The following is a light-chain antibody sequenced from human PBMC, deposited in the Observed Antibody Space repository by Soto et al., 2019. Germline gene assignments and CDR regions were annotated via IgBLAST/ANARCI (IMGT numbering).Light chain of an antibody. V-gene: IGKV1-39*01. CDR2: TAS. CDR1: QSVSRY. Sequence: DIQMTQSPSSLSASEGDSITITCRASQSVSRYLRWYQQKPGKAPNLLIYTASAFQGGVPSRFSGSGSGTDFTLTISSLQPEDFATYYCLQSYSIPPTFGQGTKVEVK. J-gene: IGKJ1*01. CDR3: LQSYSIPPT.